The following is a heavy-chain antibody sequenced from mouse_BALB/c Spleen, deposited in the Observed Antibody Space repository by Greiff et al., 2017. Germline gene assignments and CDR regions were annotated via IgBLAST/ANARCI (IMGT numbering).Heavy chain of an antibody. Sequence: EVKLMESGGGLVKPGGSLKLSCAASGFTFSSYTMSWVRQTPEKRLEWVATISSGGSYTYYPDSVKGRFTISRDNAKNTLYLQMSSLKSEDTAMYYCTRDKKGTAMDYWGQGTSVTVSS. CDR3: TRDKKGTAMDY. CDR2: ISSGGSYT. J-gene: IGHJ4*01. V-gene: IGHV5-6-4*01. CDR1: GFTFSSYT. D-gene: IGHD3-3*01.